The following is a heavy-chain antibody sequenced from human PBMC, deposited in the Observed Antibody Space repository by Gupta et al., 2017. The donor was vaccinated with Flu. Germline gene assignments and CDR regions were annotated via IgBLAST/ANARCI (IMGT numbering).Heavy chain of an antibody. J-gene: IGHJ5*02. V-gene: IGHV3-23*01. CDR1: GFAFSNYA. Sequence: EVQLLQSGGGLVQPGGSLRLSCSASGFAFSNYAMTWVRQAPGKGLGWVSAISGGGDGTYYAHSVKGRVTISRDNSKNTLFLQMNSLKVEDTAVYYCAKDLSSRWYIGPFDPWGQGTLVTVSS. CDR2: ISGGGDGT. CDR3: AKDLSSRWYIGPFDP. D-gene: IGHD6-13*01.